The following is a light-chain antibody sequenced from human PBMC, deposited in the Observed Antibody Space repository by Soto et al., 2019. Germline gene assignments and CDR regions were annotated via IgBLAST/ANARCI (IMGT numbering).Light chain of an antibody. V-gene: IGKV4-1*01. CDR3: QQYYSTPVT. CDR2: WAS. CDR1: QSVLYSSNNKNY. Sequence: DIVMTQSPDSLAVSLGERATINCKSSQSVLYSSNNKNYLAWYQQKPGQPPKLLIYWASTRESGVPDRFSGSGSGTEFTLTISSLQAEDEALYYCQQYYSTPVTFGQGTKLEIK. J-gene: IGKJ2*01.